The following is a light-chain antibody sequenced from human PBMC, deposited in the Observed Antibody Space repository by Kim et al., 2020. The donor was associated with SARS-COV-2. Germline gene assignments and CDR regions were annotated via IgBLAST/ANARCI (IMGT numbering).Light chain of an antibody. V-gene: IGLV3-21*04. CDR2: YDN. J-gene: IGLJ2*01. CDR3: QVWDTIADHPV. Sequence: APGETATIACGGDNIGSKSVHWYQRKLGQAPAMLIYYDNERPSGIPERFSGSNSGNTATLTISRVEAGDEADYYCQVWDTIADHPVFGGGTQLTVL. CDR1: NIGSKS.